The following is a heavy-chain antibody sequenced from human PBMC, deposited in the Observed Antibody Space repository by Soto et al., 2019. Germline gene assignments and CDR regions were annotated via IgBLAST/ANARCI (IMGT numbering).Heavy chain of an antibody. D-gene: IGHD6-13*01. CDR1: GFSLSNAGLG. CDR3: ASTYSTSWYWFDP. V-gene: IGHV2-26*04. J-gene: IGHJ5*02. Sequence: QVTVKESGPVLVKPTETLTLTCTVSGFSLSNAGLGVSWIRQPPGKALEWLAHIFSNDEKSYSTSLKSRLTISKYTSKSQVVLTMTTMDTVDTATYYCASTYSTSWYWFDPWGQGTLVTVSS. CDR2: IFSNDEK.